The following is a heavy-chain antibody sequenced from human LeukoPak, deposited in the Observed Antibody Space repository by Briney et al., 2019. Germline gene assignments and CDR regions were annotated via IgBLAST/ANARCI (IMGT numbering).Heavy chain of an antibody. CDR1: GFIFNAYG. Sequence: PGGSLSLSCVGSGFIFNAYGMNWVRQAPGGGLEWLAFQSPTARATHYADSVKGRFTISRDNAKNSLYLHMSSLTAEDTAVYYCAGYYDSSGYYSDYWGQGTLVTVSS. CDR2: QSPTARAT. CDR3: AGYYDSSGYYSDY. D-gene: IGHD3-22*01. J-gene: IGHJ4*02. V-gene: IGHV3-48*01.